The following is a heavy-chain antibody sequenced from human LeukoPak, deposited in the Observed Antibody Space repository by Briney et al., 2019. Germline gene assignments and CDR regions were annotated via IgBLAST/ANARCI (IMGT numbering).Heavy chain of an antibody. CDR3: ARAPSSYESGNGYPNLGWLDP. Sequence: SETLSLTCKVSGYPIGLDYYWVWIRQAPGRGLQWIGGFHRGRIQYNSALKSRVTISIDSSKNQFSLRMWPVTATDTAFYFCARAPSSYESGNGYPNLGWLDPWGQGALVTVSS. V-gene: IGHV4-38-2*02. CDR2: FHRGRI. D-gene: IGHD5-24*01. CDR1: GYPIGLDYY. J-gene: IGHJ5*02.